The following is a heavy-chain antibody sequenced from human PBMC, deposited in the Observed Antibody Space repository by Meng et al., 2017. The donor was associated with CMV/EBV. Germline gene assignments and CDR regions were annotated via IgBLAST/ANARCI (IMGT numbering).Heavy chain of an antibody. CDR1: GFTLSSYE. Sequence: SLKISCAASGFTLSSYEMNWVRQAPGKGLEWVSYISSSGSTIYYADSVKGRFTISRDNAKNSLYLQMNSLRAEDTAVYYCARDSKTPDAFDIWGQGTMVTVSS. J-gene: IGHJ3*02. V-gene: IGHV3-48*03. D-gene: IGHD2-2*01. CDR2: ISSSGSTI. CDR3: ARDSKTPDAFDI.